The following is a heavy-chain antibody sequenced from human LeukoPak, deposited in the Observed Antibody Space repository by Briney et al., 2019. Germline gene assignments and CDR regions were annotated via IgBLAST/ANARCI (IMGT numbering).Heavy chain of an antibody. D-gene: IGHD5-18*01. CDR2: TRNKANSYTT. Sequence: GGSLRLSCAASGFTFSDHYMDWVRQAPGKGLEWVGLTRNKANSYTTEYAASVKGGFTISRDDSKNSLYLQMNSLKTEDTAVYYCASTPGYSYGNDAFDMWGQGTMVTVSS. J-gene: IGHJ3*02. CDR3: ASTPGYSYGNDAFDM. V-gene: IGHV3-72*01. CDR1: GFTFSDHY.